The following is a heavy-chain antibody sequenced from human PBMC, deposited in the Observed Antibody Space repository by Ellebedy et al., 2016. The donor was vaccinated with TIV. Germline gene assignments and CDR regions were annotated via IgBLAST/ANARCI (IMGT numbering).Heavy chain of an antibody. CDR3: ARAWGAFDI. V-gene: IGHV3-30*03. J-gene: IGHJ3*02. D-gene: IGHD7-27*01. CDR2: ISYDLTNE. CDR1: GFSFSNYS. Sequence: PGGSLRLSCAASGFSFSNYSMNWVRQAPGKGLGWVAAISYDLTNEYYADSVKGRFTISRDNSKDTLYLQMNSLTAEDTALYYCARAWGAFDIWGQGTMVTVSS.